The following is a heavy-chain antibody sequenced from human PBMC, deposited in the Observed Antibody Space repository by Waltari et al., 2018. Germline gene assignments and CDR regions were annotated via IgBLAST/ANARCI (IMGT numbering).Heavy chain of an antibody. CDR2: IYYGGST. V-gene: IGHV4-59*11. Sequence: QVLLQESGPGPVKPSATLALTCSVPGGPISAHSFNWIRQAPGKGLEWIGYIYYGGSTNYNPSLKSRVTMSVDTSKNQFSLKLNSVTAADTAVYYCAREAVAGWFDSWGQGTLVTVSS. D-gene: IGHD6-19*01. CDR1: GGPISAHS. CDR3: AREAVAGWFDS. J-gene: IGHJ5*01.